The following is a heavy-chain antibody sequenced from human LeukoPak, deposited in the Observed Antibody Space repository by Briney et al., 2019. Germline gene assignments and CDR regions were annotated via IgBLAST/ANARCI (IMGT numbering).Heavy chain of an antibody. CDR3: ARRLAVAGDNWFDP. CDR1: GYTFTGYY. D-gene: IGHD6-19*01. CDR2: INPNSGGT. V-gene: IGHV1-2*02. J-gene: IGHJ5*02. Sequence: ASVKVSCKASGYTFTGYYMHWVRQAPGQGLEWMGWINPNSGGTNSAQKFQGRVTMTRDTSISTAYMELSRLRSDDTAVYYCARRLAVAGDNWFDPWDQGTLVTVSS.